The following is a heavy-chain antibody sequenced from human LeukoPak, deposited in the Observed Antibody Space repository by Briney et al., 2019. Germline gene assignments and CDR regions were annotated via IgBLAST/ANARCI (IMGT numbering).Heavy chain of an antibody. CDR3: AREDYGGNSLELLDY. CDR2: INPSGGST. J-gene: IGHJ4*02. D-gene: IGHD4-23*01. Sequence: ASVKVSCKASGYTFTSYYMHWVRQAPGQGLEWMGIINPSGGSTSYAQKFQGRVTMTRDTSTSTVYMELSSMRSEDTAVYYCAREDYGGNSLELLDYWGQGTLVTVSS. V-gene: IGHV1-46*03. CDR1: GYTFTSYY.